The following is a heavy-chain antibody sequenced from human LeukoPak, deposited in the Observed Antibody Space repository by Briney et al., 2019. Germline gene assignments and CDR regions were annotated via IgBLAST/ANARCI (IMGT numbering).Heavy chain of an antibody. Sequence: ASVKVSCKASGYTFTGYYMHWVRQAPGQGLEWMGWINPNSGGTNYAQKFQGRVTMTRDTSISTAYMELSRLRSDDTAVYYCARVRGLVVAATWWFDPWGQGTLVTVSS. V-gene: IGHV1-2*02. CDR2: INPNSGGT. CDR3: ARVRGLVVAATWWFDP. J-gene: IGHJ5*02. CDR1: GYTFTGYY. D-gene: IGHD2-15*01.